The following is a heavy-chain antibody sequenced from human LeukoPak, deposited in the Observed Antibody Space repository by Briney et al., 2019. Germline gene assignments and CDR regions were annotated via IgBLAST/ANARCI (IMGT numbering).Heavy chain of an antibody. CDR2: IYYSGST. Sequence: SETLSLTCTVSGGSISSGDYYWSWIRQPPGKGLEWIGYIYYSGSTYYNPSLKSRVTISVDTSKNQFSLKLSSVTAADTAVYYCATEYHDYVWGYTSAFDIWGQGTMVTVSS. D-gene: IGHD3-16*01. J-gene: IGHJ3*02. V-gene: IGHV4-30-4*01. CDR3: ATEYHDYVWGYTSAFDI. CDR1: GGSISSGDYY.